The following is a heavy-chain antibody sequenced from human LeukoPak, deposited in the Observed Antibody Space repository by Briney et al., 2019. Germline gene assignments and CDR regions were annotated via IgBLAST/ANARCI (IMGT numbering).Heavy chain of an antibody. V-gene: IGHV4-4*07. Sequence: SETLSLTCTVSGGSISSYYWSWIRQPAGKGLEWIGRIYTSGSTNSNPSLKSRVTMSVATSKNQFSLKLSSVTAADTAVYYCARDYPTYRVGGLHWFDPWGQGTMVTVSS. CDR1: GGSISSYY. CDR2: IYTSGST. CDR3: ARDYPTYRVGGLHWFDP. D-gene: IGHD3-10*01. J-gene: IGHJ5*02.